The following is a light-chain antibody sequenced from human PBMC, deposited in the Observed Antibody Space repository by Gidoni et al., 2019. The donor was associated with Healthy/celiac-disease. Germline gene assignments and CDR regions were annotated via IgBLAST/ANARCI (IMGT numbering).Light chain of an antibody. Sequence: EIVLTQSPATLSLSPGERATLSCRASQSVSSYLAWYQQKPGQDPRLLIYDASNRATGIPARFIGSGSATDFTLTISSLEPEDFAVYYCQQRSNWPLFTFGPXTKVDIK. V-gene: IGKV3-11*01. CDR3: QQRSNWPLFT. CDR2: DAS. J-gene: IGKJ3*01. CDR1: QSVSSY.